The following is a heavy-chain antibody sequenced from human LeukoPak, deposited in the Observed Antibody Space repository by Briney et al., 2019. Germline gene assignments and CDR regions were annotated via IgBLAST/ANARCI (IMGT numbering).Heavy chain of an antibody. J-gene: IGHJ4*02. CDR3: ARKSASGNYPLDY. CDR1: GFTFSSYA. D-gene: IGHD3-10*01. Sequence: GGSLRLSCAASGFTFSSYAMSWVRQAPGKGLEWVSTISGSGGSTYYADSVKGRFTISRDNAKSTVFLQMSSLRAEDTALYYCARKSASGNYPLDYWGQGTLVTVSS. V-gene: IGHV3-23*01. CDR2: ISGSGGST.